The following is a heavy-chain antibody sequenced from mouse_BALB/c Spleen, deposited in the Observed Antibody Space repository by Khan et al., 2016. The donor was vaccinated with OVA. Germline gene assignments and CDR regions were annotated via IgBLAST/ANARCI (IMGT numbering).Heavy chain of an antibody. CDR2: IDPSNGYT. J-gene: IGHJ3*01. D-gene: IGHD2-1*01. CDR1: GFNIKDTY. CDR3: GTLCGNPFPY. Sequence: EVQLQESGAELVRPGASVQLSCTASGFNIKDTYMHWVKQRPGQDLKWIGRIDPSNGYTKYDPKVQDKATISTDTSSNTAYLQLSSLTSEDTAIYYCGTLCGNPFPYWGQGTLVTVSA. V-gene: IGHV14-3*02.